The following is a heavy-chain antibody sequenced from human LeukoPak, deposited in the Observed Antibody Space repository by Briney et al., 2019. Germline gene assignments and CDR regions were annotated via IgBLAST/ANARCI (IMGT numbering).Heavy chain of an antibody. D-gene: IGHD3-10*01. Sequence: GESLKISCVGSGYSITIYWIAGVRQMPGKGLDWMGIIYPGDSDTRYSPSFQGQVTISADKSIITAYMQWCSRKASDPALYYCARPPHDSRLLLRLFASWGQGTLVTVSS. CDR1: GYSITIYW. V-gene: IGHV5-51*01. J-gene: IGHJ5*02. CDR2: IYPGDSDT. CDR3: ARPPHDSRLLLRLFAS.